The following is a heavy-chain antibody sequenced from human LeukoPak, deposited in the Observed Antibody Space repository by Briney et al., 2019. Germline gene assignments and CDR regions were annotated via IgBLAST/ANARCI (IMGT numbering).Heavy chain of an antibody. CDR2: IYYSGTT. Sequence: SETLSLTCTVSGGSISSYYWSWIRQPPGKGLEWIGYIYYSGTTNYNPSLRSRVTISLHTSKNQFSLKLSSVTAADTAVYYCARSDAFDIWGQGTMVTVSS. J-gene: IGHJ3*02. CDR1: GGSISSYY. V-gene: IGHV4-59*08. CDR3: ARSDAFDI.